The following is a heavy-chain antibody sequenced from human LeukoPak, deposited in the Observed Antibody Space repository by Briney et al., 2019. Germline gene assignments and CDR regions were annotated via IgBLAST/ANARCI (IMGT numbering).Heavy chain of an antibody. CDR1: GFTFSSYA. J-gene: IGHJ4*02. Sequence: GRSLRLSCAASGFTFSSYAMHWVRQAPGKGLEWVAVISYDGSNKYYADSVKGRFTISRDNSKNTLYLQMNSLRAEDTAVYYCARTIVGATTFDYWGQGTLVTVSS. CDR3: ARTIVGATTFDY. CDR2: ISYDGSNK. V-gene: IGHV3-30-3*01. D-gene: IGHD1-26*01.